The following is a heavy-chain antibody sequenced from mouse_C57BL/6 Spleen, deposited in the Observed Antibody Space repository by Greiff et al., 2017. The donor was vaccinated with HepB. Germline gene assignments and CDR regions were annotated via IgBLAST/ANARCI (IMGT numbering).Heavy chain of an antibody. Sequence: EVQLQQSGPELVKPGASVKISCKASGYTFTDYYMNWVKQSHGKSLEWIGDINPNNGGTSYNQKFKGKATLTVDKSSSTAYMELRSLTSEDSAVYYCAREGGYYYGSFDYWGQGTTLTVSS. D-gene: IGHD1-1*01. CDR3: AREGGYYYGSFDY. J-gene: IGHJ2*01. CDR1: GYTFTDYY. V-gene: IGHV1-26*01. CDR2: INPNNGGT.